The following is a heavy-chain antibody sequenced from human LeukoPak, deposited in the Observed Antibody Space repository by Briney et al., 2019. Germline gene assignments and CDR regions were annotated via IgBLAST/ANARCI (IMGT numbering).Heavy chain of an antibody. J-gene: IGHJ3*02. CDR2: ISGSGGST. V-gene: IGHV3-23*01. CDR1: GFTFSDYA. D-gene: IGHD3-22*01. Sequence: QPGGSLKLSCAASGFTFSDYAMSWVRQAPGKGLEWVSAISGSGGSTYYADSVKGRFTISRDNSKNTLYLQMNSLRAEDTAVYYCARGGVVVTPEDAFDIWGQGTMVTVSS. CDR3: ARGGVVVTPEDAFDI.